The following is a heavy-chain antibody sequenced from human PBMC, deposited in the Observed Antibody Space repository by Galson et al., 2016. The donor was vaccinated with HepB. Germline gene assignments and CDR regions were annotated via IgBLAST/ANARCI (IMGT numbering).Heavy chain of an antibody. D-gene: IGHD3-3*01. V-gene: IGHV3-23*01. Sequence: SLRLSCAASGFTFSTSAMSWVRQAPGQGLEWVSAISSTSHSTYYADSVKGRSTISRDNAKNTLFLQMDSLKIDDTAVYYCAKGWSGPDSWGQGALVTVSS. CDR3: AKGWSGPDS. CDR1: GFTFSTSA. J-gene: IGHJ4*02. CDR2: ISSTSHST.